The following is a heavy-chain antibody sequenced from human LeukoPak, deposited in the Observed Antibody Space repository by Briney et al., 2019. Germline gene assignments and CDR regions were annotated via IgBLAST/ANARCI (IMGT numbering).Heavy chain of an antibody. D-gene: IGHD3-22*01. CDR3: AKDPFDYYDSIGGPNWFDP. CDR1: GFTFSSYG. CDR2: ISYDGSNK. J-gene: IGHJ5*02. V-gene: IGHV3-30*18. Sequence: QTGGSLRLSCAASGFTFSSYGMHWVRQAPGKGLEWVAVISYDGSNKYYADSVKGRFTISRDNSKNTLYLQMNSLRAEDTAVYYCAKDPFDYYDSIGGPNWFDPWGQGTLVTVSS.